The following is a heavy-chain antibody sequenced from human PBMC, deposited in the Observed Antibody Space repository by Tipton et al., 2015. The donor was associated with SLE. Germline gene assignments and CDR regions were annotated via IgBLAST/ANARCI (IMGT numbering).Heavy chain of an antibody. D-gene: IGHD2-15*01. J-gene: IGHJ6*02. V-gene: IGHV4-39*02. CDR2: INRSGST. CDR1: GDSITRSSFY. Sequence: TLSLTCTVSGDSITRSSFYWGWIRQPPGKGLEWVGEINRSGSTTYNPSLKSRVTISLDTSKNQISLNLKSVTAADTAVYYCARDLASSYGIDVWGQGTTVTVSS. CDR3: ARDLASSYGIDV.